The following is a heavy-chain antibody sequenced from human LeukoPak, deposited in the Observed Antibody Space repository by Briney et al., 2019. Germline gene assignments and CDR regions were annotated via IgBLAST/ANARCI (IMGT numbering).Heavy chain of an antibody. CDR1: GGTFSSYA. D-gene: IGHD3-22*01. J-gene: IGHJ4*02. Sequence: GASVKVSCKASGGTFSSYAISWVRQAPGQGLEWMGRIIPILGIANYAQKFQGRVTITADKSTSTAYMELSSLRSEDTAVYYCARVPHYYDSSGYYYVSYFDYWGQGTLVTVSS. V-gene: IGHV1-69*04. CDR3: ARVPHYYDSSGYYYVSYFDY. CDR2: IIPILGIA.